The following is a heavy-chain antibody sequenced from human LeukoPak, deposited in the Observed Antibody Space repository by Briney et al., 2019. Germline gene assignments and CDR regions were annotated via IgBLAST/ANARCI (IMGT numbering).Heavy chain of an antibody. CDR3: ATDLTPEYSGSPLAY. D-gene: IGHD1-26*01. J-gene: IGHJ4*02. CDR2: FDPEDGET. CDR1: GYTLTELS. V-gene: IGHV1-24*01. Sequence: ASVKVSCKVSGYTLTELSMHWVRQAPGKGLEWMGGFDPEDGETVYAQKFQGRVTMTEDTSTDTAYMELSSLRSEDTAVYYCATDLTPEYSGSPLAYWGQGTLVTVSS.